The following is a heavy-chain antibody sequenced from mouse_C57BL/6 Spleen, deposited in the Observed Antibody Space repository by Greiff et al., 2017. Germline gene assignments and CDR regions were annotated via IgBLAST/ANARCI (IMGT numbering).Heavy chain of an antibody. CDR1: GYAFSSYW. CDR3: AYGSKLYYAMDY. D-gene: IGHD1-1*01. V-gene: IGHV1-80*01. Sequence: QVQLQQSGAELVKPGASVKISCKASGYAFSSYWMNWVQQRPGKGLEWIGQIYPGDGGTNSNGNFKGQATLTADKSSSTAYMQLSSLTSEDSAVYFYAYGSKLYYAMDYWGQETTVTVSS. J-gene: IGHJ4*01. CDR2: IYPGDGGT.